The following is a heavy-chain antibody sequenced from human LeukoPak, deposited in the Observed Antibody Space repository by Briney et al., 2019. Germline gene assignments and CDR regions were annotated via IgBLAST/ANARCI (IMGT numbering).Heavy chain of an antibody. D-gene: IGHD6-13*01. CDR3: AKRDAAGSGSGFYFMDV. V-gene: IGHV3-30-3*02. Sequence: GGSLRLSCAASGFTFSSYAMHWVRQAPGKGLEWVAVISYDGSNKYYADSVKGRFTISRDNSKNTLYLQMNSLRAEDTAVYYCAKRDAAGSGSGFYFMDVWGKGTTVTVSS. CDR1: GFTFSSYA. CDR2: ISYDGSNK. J-gene: IGHJ6*03.